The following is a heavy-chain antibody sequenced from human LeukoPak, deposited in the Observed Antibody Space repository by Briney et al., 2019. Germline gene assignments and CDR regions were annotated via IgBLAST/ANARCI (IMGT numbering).Heavy chain of an antibody. J-gene: IGHJ4*02. CDR1: GFTFSSYG. CDR3: AKDRVESGYSYGPFDY. V-gene: IGHV3-30*18. Sequence: GGSLRLSYAASGFTFSSYGMHWVRQAPGKGLEWVAVISYDGSNKYYADSVKGRFTISRDNSKNTLYLQMNSLRAEDTAVYYCAKDRVESGYSYGPFDYWGQGTLVTVSS. D-gene: IGHD5-18*01. CDR2: ISYDGSNK.